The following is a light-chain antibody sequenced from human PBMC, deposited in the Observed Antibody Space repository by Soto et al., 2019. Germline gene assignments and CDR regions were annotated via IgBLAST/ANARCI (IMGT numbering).Light chain of an antibody. CDR2: KAS. V-gene: IGKV1-5*03. CDR1: QTISSW. Sequence: DIQMTQSPSSLSASVLYIVTITFRASQTISSWLAWYQQKPGKAPKLLIHKASTLKSGVPSRFSGSGSGTEFTLTISSLQPDDFATYYCQNYNSYSEAFGQGTKVDIK. CDR3: QNYNSYSEA. J-gene: IGKJ1*01.